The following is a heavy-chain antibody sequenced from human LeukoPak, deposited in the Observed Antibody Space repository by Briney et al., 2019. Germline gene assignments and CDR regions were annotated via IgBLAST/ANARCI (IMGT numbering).Heavy chain of an antibody. Sequence: GGSLRLSCAASGFIVSGDYMAWVRQAPGKGLEWVSVIYSGGITYYADSVKGRFTISRDNSKNTVYLQMNSLRVEDTSVYYCARATRITAPGTASWGQGTLVTVSS. CDR3: ARATRITAPGTAS. CDR2: IYSGGIT. V-gene: IGHV3-66*01. D-gene: IGHD6-13*01. J-gene: IGHJ5*02. CDR1: GFIVSGDY.